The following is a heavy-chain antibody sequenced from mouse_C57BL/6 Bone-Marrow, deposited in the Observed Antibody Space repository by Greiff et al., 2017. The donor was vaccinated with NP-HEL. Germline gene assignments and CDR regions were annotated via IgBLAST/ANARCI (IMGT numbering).Heavy chain of an antibody. CDR2: IDPSDSYT. V-gene: IGHV1-50*01. J-gene: IGHJ4*01. CDR3: ARNHGTAMDY. Sequence: QVQLQQPGAELVKPGASVKLSCKASGYTFTSYWMQWVKQRPGQGLEWIGEIDPSDSYTNYNQKFKGKATLTVDTSSSTAYMQLSSLTSEDSAVYYCARNHGTAMDYWGRGTSVTVSS. CDR1: GYTFTSYW. D-gene: IGHD2-1*01.